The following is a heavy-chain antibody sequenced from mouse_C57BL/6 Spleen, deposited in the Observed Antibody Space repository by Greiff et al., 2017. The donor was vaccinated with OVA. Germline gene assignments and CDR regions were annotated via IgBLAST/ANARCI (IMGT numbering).Heavy chain of an antibody. CDR3: TRWYYGSEDAMDY. D-gene: IGHD1-1*01. CDR1: GYTFTSYW. J-gene: IGHJ4*01. V-gene: IGHV1-5*01. Sequence: EVQLQQSGTVLARPGASVKMSCKTSGYTFTSYWMHWVKQRPGQGLEWIGAIYPGNSDTSYNQKFKGKAKLTAVTSASTAYMELSSLTNEDSAVYYCTRWYYGSEDAMDYWGQGTSVTVSS. CDR2: IYPGNSDT.